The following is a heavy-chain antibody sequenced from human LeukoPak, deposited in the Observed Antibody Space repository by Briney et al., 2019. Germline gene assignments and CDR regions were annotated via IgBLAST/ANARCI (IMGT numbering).Heavy chain of an antibody. V-gene: IGHV4-34*01. Sequence: PSETLSLTCAVYGGSFSGYYWSWIRQPPGKGLEWIGEVERSGSTNYNPSLKSRVTISVDTSKNQFSLKLSSVTAADTAVCYCVRGYGSGSYWNYWGQGALVTVSS. CDR2: VERSGST. CDR3: VRGYGSGSYWNY. D-gene: IGHD3-10*01. CDR1: GGSFSGYY. J-gene: IGHJ4*02.